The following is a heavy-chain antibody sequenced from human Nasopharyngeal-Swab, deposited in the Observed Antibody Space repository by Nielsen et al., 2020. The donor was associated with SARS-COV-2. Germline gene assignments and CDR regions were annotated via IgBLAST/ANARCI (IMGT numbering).Heavy chain of an antibody. CDR1: GFTFSSYG. CDR3: ARDRVGWLQLSPDAFDI. D-gene: IGHD5-24*01. V-gene: IGHV3-33*01. Sequence: SLRLSCTVSGFTFSSYGMHWVRQAPGKGLEWVAVIWYDGSYKYYGDSVKGRFTISRDNPKNTLYLEMNNLRVEDTAVYYCARDRVGWLQLSPDAFDIWGQGTMVTVSS. J-gene: IGHJ3*02. CDR2: IWYDGSYK.